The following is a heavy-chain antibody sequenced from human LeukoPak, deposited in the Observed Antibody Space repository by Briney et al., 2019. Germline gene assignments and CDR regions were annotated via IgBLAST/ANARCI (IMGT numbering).Heavy chain of an antibody. Sequence: GESLKISCKGSGYSFTNYWIGWVRQMPGKGLEWIGIIYPGDSDTRYSPSFQGQVTISADKSISTAYLQWNSLKASDTAMYYCARQRYCSGASCYPIYYFDYWGQGTLVTVSS. V-gene: IGHV5-51*01. CDR1: GYSFTNYW. CDR2: IYPGDSDT. CDR3: ARQRYCSGASCYPIYYFDY. J-gene: IGHJ4*02. D-gene: IGHD2-15*01.